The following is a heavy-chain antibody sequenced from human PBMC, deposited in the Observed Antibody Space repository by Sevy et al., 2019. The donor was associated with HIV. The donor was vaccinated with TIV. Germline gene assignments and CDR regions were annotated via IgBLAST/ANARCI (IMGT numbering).Heavy chain of an antibody. Sequence: ASVKVSCKVSGHTLTEISMHWVRQTPGRGLEWMGRFDPEDGETVYAQKFQGRITMTEGTSTDTAYLELSSLRSEDTAVYYCATAREYYEDNSGYFDYWGPGTLVTVSS. CDR1: GHTLTEIS. CDR2: FDPEDGET. CDR3: ATAREYYEDNSGYFDY. D-gene: IGHD3-22*01. V-gene: IGHV1-24*01. J-gene: IGHJ4*02.